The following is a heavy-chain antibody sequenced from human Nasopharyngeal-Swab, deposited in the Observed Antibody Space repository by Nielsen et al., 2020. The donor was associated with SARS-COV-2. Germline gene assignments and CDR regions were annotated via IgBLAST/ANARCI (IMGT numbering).Heavy chain of an antibody. CDR1: GYTFTSYG. CDR3: ARLPYYYDSSGYLYYFDY. CDR2: ISAYNGNT. J-gene: IGHJ4*02. V-gene: IGHV1-18*01. Sequence: ASVKVSCKASGYTFTSYGISWVRQAPGQGLEWMGWISAYNGNTNYAQKLQGRVTMTTDTSTSKAYMELRSLRSDDTAVYYCARLPYYYDSSGYLYYFDYWGQGTLVTVSS. D-gene: IGHD3-22*01.